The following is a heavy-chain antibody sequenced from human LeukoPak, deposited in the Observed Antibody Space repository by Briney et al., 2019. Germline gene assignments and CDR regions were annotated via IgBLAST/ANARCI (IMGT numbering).Heavy chain of an antibody. V-gene: IGHV1-69*04. CDR3: ARGSYTVTTHGYYYGMDV. CDR1: GGTFSSYA. J-gene: IGHJ6*02. D-gene: IGHD4-17*01. Sequence: SVKVSCKASGGTFSSYAISWVRQAPGQGLEWMGRIIPILDIANYAQKFQGRVTITADKSTSTAYMELSSLRSEDTAVYYCARGSYTVTTHGYYYGMDVWGQGTTVTVSS. CDR2: IIPILDIA.